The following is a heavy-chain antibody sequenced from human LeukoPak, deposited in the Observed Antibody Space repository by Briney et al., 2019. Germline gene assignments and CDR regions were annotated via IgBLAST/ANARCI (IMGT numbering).Heavy chain of an antibody. D-gene: IGHD6-19*01. CDR2: INSRGNTK. CDR1: GFTFSGYE. J-gene: IGHJ4*02. V-gene: IGHV3-48*03. Sequence: GGSLRLSXAASGFTFSGYEMNWVRQAPGKGLEWVSYINSRGNTKYYADSVKGRFTISRDNAKNSLYLQMNSLRAEDTAVYYCARESGWFYYYFDYWGQGTLVTVSS. CDR3: ARESGWFYYYFDY.